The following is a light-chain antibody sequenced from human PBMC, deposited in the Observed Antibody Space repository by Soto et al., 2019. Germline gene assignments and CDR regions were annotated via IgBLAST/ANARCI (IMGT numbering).Light chain of an antibody. J-gene: IGKJ2*01. CDR2: GAS. V-gene: IGKV3-15*01. Sequence: EILMTQSQATLSFSPGARATLSCRASQRISSNVAWYQQKPGQAPRLLIYGASTRATGVPARFSGGGSGTEFTLTISSLQSEDFAVYFCQQYKDWPPYTFGHGTKLEIK. CDR1: QRISSN. CDR3: QQYKDWPPYT.